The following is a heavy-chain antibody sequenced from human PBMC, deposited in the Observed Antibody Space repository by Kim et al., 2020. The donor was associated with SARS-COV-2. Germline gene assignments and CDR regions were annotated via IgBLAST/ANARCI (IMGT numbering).Heavy chain of an antibody. CDR3: VRDAVEYSNNWCDWLDP. Sequence: ASVKVSCKASGYTFINHAIHWVRQAPGQRLEWMGWIQTGSGNTKYSQKFQDRVTITRDTSATTAYMDLSSLRSEDTAIYYCVRDAVEYSNNWCDWLDPWGQGTLVTVS. CDR2: IQTGSGNT. J-gene: IGHJ5*02. D-gene: IGHD6-13*01. CDR1: GYTFINHA. V-gene: IGHV1-3*04.